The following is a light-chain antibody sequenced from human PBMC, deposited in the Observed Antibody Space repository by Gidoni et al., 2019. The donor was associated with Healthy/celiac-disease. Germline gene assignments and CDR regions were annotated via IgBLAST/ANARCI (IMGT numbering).Light chain of an antibody. V-gene: IGKV3-20*01. CDR2: GAS. Sequence: EIVLTQSPGTQSLSPGERATLSCRASQSVSSSYLAWYQQKPGQAPRLLIYGASSRATGIPDRFSGSGSGTDFTLTISRLEPEDFAVYYCQQYGSSPYTFXXXTKLEIK. CDR3: QQYGSSPYT. CDR1: QSVSSSY. J-gene: IGKJ2*01.